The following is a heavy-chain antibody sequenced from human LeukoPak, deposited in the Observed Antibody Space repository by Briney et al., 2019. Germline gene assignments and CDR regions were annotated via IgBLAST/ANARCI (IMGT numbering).Heavy chain of an antibody. CDR3: AREGHSYGYDY. Sequence: PGGSLRLSCAASGFTFSIYWMSWVRQAPGKGLEWVANINQDGSQKYYVDSVKGRFTISRDNAKNSLYLQMNSLRAEDTAVYYCAREGHSYGYDYWGQGTLVTVSS. CDR1: GFTFSIYW. J-gene: IGHJ4*02. V-gene: IGHV3-7*01. D-gene: IGHD5-18*01. CDR2: INQDGSQK.